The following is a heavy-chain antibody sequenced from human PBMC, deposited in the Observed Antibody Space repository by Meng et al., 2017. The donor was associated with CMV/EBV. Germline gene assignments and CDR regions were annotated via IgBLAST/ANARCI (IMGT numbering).Heavy chain of an antibody. D-gene: IGHD2-2*02. CDR2: ISYDGSNK. J-gene: IGHJ5*02. CDR1: FA. Sequence: FAMHWVRQAPGKGLEWVAVISYDGSNKYYAASVKGRFTISRDNSKNTLYLQMNSLRAEDTAVYYCAREGVRGDIVVVPAAISWFDPWGQGTLVTVSS. CDR3: AREGVRGDIVVVPAAISWFDP. V-gene: IGHV3-30*04.